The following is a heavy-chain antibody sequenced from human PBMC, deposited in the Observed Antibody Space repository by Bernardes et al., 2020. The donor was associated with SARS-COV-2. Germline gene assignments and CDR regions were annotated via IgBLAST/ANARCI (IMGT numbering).Heavy chain of an antibody. CDR3: ARDNADYGPDYDF. CDR2: ITTTGYT. D-gene: IGHD3-10*01. Sequence: SETLSLTCTVSGGSVSSGSFFWTWIRQPAGKGLEWVGHITTTGYTFYNPSLKSRVTISVDTSKNRFSLNLTSVTATDTAVYYCARDNADYGPDYDFWGQGTLVTVSS. V-gene: IGHV4-61*09. J-gene: IGHJ4*02. CDR1: GGSVSSGSFF.